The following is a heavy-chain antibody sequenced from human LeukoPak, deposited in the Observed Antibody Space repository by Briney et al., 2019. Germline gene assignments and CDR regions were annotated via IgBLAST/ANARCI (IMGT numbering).Heavy chain of an antibody. D-gene: IGHD6-13*01. CDR3: AKLLAALPDTDV. CDR2: IHQSGDT. J-gene: IGHJ3*01. CDR1: GGSISTGGYY. V-gene: IGHV4-30-2*01. Sequence: KTSETLSLTCTVSGGSISTGGYYWSWIRQPPGKGLERIAYIHQSGDTYSNPSLKSRATVSADRSKNQFSLKLSSVTAADTAVYYCAKLLAALPDTDVWGQGTMVFVSS.